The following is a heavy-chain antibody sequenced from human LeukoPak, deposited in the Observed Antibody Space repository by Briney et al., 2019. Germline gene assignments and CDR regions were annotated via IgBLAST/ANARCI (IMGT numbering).Heavy chain of an antibody. V-gene: IGHV1-69*13. CDR3: ARVGGSEMATFSHFDY. J-gene: IGHJ4*02. D-gene: IGHD5-24*01. Sequence: EASVKVSCKASGGTFSSYAISWVRQAPGQGLEWMGGIIPIFGTANYAQKFQGRVTITADESTSTAYMELSSLRSEDTAVYYCARVGGSEMATFSHFDYWGQGILVTVSS. CDR1: GGTFSSYA. CDR2: IIPIFGTA.